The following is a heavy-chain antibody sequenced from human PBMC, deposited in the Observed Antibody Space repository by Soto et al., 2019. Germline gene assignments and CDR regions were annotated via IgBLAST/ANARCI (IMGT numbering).Heavy chain of an antibody. J-gene: IGHJ3*02. CDR3: AKRYSGYDDAFDI. CDR2: IYYSGST. V-gene: IGHV4-59*08. CDR1: GGSISSYY. Sequence: QVQLQESGPGLVKPSETLSLTCTVSGGSISSYYWSWIRQPPGKGLEWITYIYYSGSTNYNPSLKSRATVSVDTSKNQFSLNLSSVTAADTAVYYCAKRYSGYDDAFDIWGQGTTVTVSS. D-gene: IGHD5-12*01.